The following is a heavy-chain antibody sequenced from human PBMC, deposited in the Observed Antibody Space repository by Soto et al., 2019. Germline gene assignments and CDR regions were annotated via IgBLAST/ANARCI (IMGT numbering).Heavy chain of an antibody. Sequence: SETLSLTCAVYGGSFSGYYWSWIRQPPGKGREWIGEINHSGSTNYNPSLKSRVTISVDTSKNQFSLKLSSVTAADTAVYYCARGSCSGGSCYSDYWGQGTLVTVSS. J-gene: IGHJ4*02. V-gene: IGHV4-34*01. CDR2: INHSGST. D-gene: IGHD2-15*01. CDR1: GGSFSGYY. CDR3: ARGSCSGGSCYSDY.